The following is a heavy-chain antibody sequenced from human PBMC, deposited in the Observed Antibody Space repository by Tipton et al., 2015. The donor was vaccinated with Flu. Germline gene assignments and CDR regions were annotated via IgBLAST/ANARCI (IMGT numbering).Heavy chain of an antibody. Sequence: GSLRLSCAASGFTFSTYWMHWVRQAPGKGLEWVANIKQDGSEKYYVDSVKGRFTISRDNAKNSLYLQMNSLKTEDTGIYYCSTDYVYSNYHAYWGQGTLVTVSS. D-gene: IGHD3-10*02. V-gene: IGHV3-7*03. CDR3: STDYVYSNYHAY. J-gene: IGHJ4*02. CDR2: IKQDGSEK. CDR1: GFTFSTYW.